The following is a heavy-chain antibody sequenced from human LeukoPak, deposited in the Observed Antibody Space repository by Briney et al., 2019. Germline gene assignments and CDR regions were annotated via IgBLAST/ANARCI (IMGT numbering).Heavy chain of an antibody. Sequence: PGGSLRLSCAASGFTFSSYGMHWVRQAPGKGLEWVAVISYDGSNKYYADPVKGRFTISRDNSKNTLYLQMNSLRAEDTAVYYCAKGPGYCSSTSCYSFGYWGQGTLVTVSS. J-gene: IGHJ4*02. CDR2: ISYDGSNK. V-gene: IGHV3-30*18. CDR3: AKGPGYCSSTSCYSFGY. D-gene: IGHD2-2*02. CDR1: GFTFSSYG.